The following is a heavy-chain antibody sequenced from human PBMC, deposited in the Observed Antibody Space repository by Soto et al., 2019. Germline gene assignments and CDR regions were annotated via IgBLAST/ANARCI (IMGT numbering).Heavy chain of an antibody. CDR1: GFTFSSYG. J-gene: IGHJ4*02. Sequence: GGSLRLSCAASGFTFSSYGMHWVRQAPGKGLEGVAVIWYDGSNKYYADSVKGRFTISRDNSKNTLYLQMNSLRAEDKAVYYRARSFLSAAGRRPVDYWGQGTLVSV. D-gene: IGHD6-25*01. CDR3: ARSFLSAAGRRPVDY. V-gene: IGHV3-33*08. CDR2: IWYDGSNK.